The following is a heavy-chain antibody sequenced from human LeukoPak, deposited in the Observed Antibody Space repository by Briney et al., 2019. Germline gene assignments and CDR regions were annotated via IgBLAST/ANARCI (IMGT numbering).Heavy chain of an antibody. CDR3: ARDYPIYDYVWGSYRYDAFDI. V-gene: IGHV1-69*06. Sequence: ASVKVSCKASGGTFSSYAISWVRQAPGQGLEWMGGIIPIFGTASYAQKFQGRVTITADKPTSTAYMELSSLRSEDTAVYYCARDYPIYDYVWGSYRYDAFDIWGQGTMVTVSS. J-gene: IGHJ3*02. CDR1: GGTFSSYA. CDR2: IIPIFGTA. D-gene: IGHD3-16*02.